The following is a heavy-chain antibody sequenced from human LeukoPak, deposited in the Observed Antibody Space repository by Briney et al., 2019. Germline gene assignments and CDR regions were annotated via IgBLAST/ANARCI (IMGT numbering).Heavy chain of an antibody. CDR3: ARSRGNWFDP. J-gene: IGHJ5*02. CDR2: INHSGST. CDR1: GGSFSGYY. Sequence: PSETLSLTCAVYGGSFSGYYWSWIRQPPGKGLDWIGEINHSGSTNYNPSLKSRVTISVDTSKNQFSLKLSSVTAADTAVYYCARSRGNWFDPWGQGTLVTVSS. V-gene: IGHV4-34*01. D-gene: IGHD6-13*01.